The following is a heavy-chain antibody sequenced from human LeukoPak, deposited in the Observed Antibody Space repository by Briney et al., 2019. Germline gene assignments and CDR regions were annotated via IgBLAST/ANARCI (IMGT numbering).Heavy chain of an antibody. CDR2: ISSTGTTI. D-gene: IGHD3-22*01. CDR1: GFTFSSYE. V-gene: IGHV3-48*03. CDR3: ARDLGQYYDTSDNWFDP. Sequence: GGSLRLSCAASGFTFSSYEMNWVRQAPGKGLEWVSYISSTGTTIYYGDSVKGRFTISRDNAKNSLYLQMNSLRAEDTAVYYCARDLGQYYDTSDNWFDPWGQGTLVTVSS. J-gene: IGHJ5*02.